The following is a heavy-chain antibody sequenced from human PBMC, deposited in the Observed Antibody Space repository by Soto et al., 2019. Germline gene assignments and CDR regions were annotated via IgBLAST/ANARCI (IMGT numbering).Heavy chain of an antibody. CDR2: ISSSSSSI. V-gene: IGHV3-21*01. D-gene: IGHD3-22*01. CDR3: VRDLSYDSSG. CDR1: GFMFSSYS. Sequence: EVQLVESGGGLVKPGGSLRLSCVASGFMFSSYSMNWVRQAPGKGLEWVSFISSSSSSIKYADSVKGRFTISRDNAKNSLYLQMNSLRAEDTAVYYCVRDLSYDSSGWGQGTLVTVSS. J-gene: IGHJ4*02.